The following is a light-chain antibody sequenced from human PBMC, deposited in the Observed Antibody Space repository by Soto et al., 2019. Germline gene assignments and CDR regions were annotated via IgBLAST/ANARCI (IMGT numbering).Light chain of an antibody. CDR3: QQLNNYPST. V-gene: IGKV1-9*01. J-gene: IGKJ4*01. Sequence: DIQFTQSPSFLSASVGDRVTITCRASQDISSYLGWYQQKPGKAPKLLIYAASTLQSGVPSRFSGSGSGTDFTLSINSLQPEDFATYFCQQLNNYPSTFGGGTKVDIK. CDR1: QDISSY. CDR2: AAS.